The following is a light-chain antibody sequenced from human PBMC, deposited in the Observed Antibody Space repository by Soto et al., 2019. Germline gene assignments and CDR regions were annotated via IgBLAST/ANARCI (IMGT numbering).Light chain of an antibody. J-gene: IGLJ1*01. Sequence: QSVLTQPASVSGSPGQSITISCTGTSSDVGGYNSVSWYQQHPGKAPKLMIYEVSNRPSGVSNRFSGSKSGNTASLTISGLQAEDEDDYYCSSYTSSSTLYVFGDGTKLTVL. CDR2: EVS. CDR1: SSDVGGYNS. V-gene: IGLV2-14*01. CDR3: SSYTSSSTLYV.